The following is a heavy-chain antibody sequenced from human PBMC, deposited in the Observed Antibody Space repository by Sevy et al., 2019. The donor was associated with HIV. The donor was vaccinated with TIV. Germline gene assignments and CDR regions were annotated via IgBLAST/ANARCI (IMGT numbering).Heavy chain of an antibody. Sequence: GGSLRLSCAASGFTFSDYYMSWIRQAPGKGLEWVSYISSSGSTIYYAYSVKGRFTISRDNAKNSLYLQMNSLRAEDTAVYYCARTYYYDSSGQWLYYFDYWGQGTLVTVSS. CDR2: ISSSGSTI. CDR3: ARTYYYDSSGQWLYYFDY. D-gene: IGHD3-22*01. J-gene: IGHJ4*02. V-gene: IGHV3-11*01. CDR1: GFTFSDYY.